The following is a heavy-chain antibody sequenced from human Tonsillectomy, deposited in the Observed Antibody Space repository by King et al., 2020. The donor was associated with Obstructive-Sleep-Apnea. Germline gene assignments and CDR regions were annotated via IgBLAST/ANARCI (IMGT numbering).Heavy chain of an antibody. CDR3: AREEVWFGELNYYYDMDV. Sequence: QLVQSGAEVKKPGASVKVSCKASGYTFTGYYMHWVRQAPGQGLEWMGWINPNSGGTNYAQKFQGWVTMTRDTSISTAYMELSRLGSDDTAVYYCAREEVWFGELNYYYDMDVWGQGTTVTVSS. CDR2: INPNSGGT. V-gene: IGHV1-2*04. CDR1: GYTFTGYY. D-gene: IGHD3-10*01. J-gene: IGHJ6*02.